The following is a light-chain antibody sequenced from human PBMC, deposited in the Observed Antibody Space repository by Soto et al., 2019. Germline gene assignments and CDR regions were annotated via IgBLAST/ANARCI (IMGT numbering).Light chain of an antibody. Sequence: DIQMTQSPSTLSASIGDTVTLPCRASQSLTGRLAWNQQKPGRPPKLLIYDVSILESGVPSRFSGSDSGTDFTLTISSLRPDDFATFYCQQYKVYPYTFGQGTRLDI. J-gene: IGKJ2*01. CDR2: DVS. CDR1: QSLTGR. CDR3: QQYKVYPYT. V-gene: IGKV1-5*01.